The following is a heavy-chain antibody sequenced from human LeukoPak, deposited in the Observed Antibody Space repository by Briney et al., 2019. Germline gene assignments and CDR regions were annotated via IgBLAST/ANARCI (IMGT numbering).Heavy chain of an antibody. Sequence: PGGSLRLSCTASGFTFSSYEMNWVRRAPGKGLEWVSYISSSGSTKYYADSLKGRFTISRDNAKNSLYLQMNSLRAEDTAVYYCAREHPELDVWGKGTTVTVSS. CDR1: GFTFSSYE. CDR3: AREHPELDV. D-gene: IGHD1-14*01. V-gene: IGHV3-48*03. CDR2: ISSSGSTK. J-gene: IGHJ6*04.